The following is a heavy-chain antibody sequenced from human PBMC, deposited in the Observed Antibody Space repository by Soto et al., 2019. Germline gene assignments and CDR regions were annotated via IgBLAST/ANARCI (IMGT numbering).Heavy chain of an antibody. V-gene: IGHV5-51*01. CDR2: IYGVDSDT. J-gene: IGHJ4*02. CDR3: ASLSRLGPQSAFDY. D-gene: IGHD1-26*01. Sequence: GESLKISCSASRYIFANYWTGWVRQMPGKGLEWMGIIYGVDSDTKYSPSFQGQVTISADKSIFTAYLQWRSLKASDTAIYSCASLSRLGPQSAFDYWGRGTLVTVSS. CDR1: RYIFANYW.